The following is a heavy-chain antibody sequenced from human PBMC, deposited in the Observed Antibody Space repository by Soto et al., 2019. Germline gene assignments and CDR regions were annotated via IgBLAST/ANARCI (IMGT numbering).Heavy chain of an antibody. Sequence: VQLQESGPGLVKPSETLSLTCTVSGGSISNYFWHWIRQPPGKGLEWIGYIYYSGSTNYNPSLKSRVTISVDTSKNQFSLKLSSVTAADTAVYYCAASGSNGQFDFWAQGTLVTVSS. J-gene: IGHJ4*02. CDR1: GGSISNYF. D-gene: IGHD3-10*01. V-gene: IGHV4-59*01. CDR2: IYYSGST. CDR3: AASGSNGQFDF.